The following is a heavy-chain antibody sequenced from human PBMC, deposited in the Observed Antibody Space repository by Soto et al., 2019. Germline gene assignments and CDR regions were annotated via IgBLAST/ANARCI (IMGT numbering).Heavy chain of an antibody. D-gene: IGHD3-3*01. CDR2: IYPGDSDT. Sequence: GESLKISCKGSGYSFTSYWIGWVRQMPGKGLEWMGIIYPGDSDTRYSPSFQGQVTISADESISTAYLQWSSLKASDTAMYYCARRFDFWSGYYGMDVWGQGTTVTVSS. CDR3: ARRFDFWSGYYGMDV. J-gene: IGHJ6*02. CDR1: GYSFTSYW. V-gene: IGHV5-51*01.